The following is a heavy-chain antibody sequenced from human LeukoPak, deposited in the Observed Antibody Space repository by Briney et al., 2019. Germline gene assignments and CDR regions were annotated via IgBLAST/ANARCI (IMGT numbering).Heavy chain of an antibody. CDR1: GYTFTAYY. V-gene: IGHV1-2*02. CDR2: ISPNSGGT. CDR3: AIQPWGSGNNWYFDL. J-gene: IGHJ2*01. Sequence: ASVKVSYKASGYTFTAYYTHWVRQAPGQGLEWMGWISPNSGGTDYAQKFQGRVTMTRDTSISTTYVELSSLTSDDTAVYYCAIQPWGSGNNWYFDLWGRGTLVTVSS. D-gene: IGHD7-27*01.